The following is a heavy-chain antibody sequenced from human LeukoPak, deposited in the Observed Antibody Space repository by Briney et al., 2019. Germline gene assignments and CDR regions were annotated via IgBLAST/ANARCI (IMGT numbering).Heavy chain of an antibody. Sequence: GRSLRLSCAASGFTFSSYGMHWFRQAPGKGLEWGAVIWYDVSNKYYADSVKGRFTISRDNSKNTLYLQMNSLRAEDTAVYYCARGGYSGYDYDYWGQGTLVTVSS. CDR3: ARGGYSGYDYDY. CDR2: IWYDVSNK. D-gene: IGHD5-12*01. V-gene: IGHV3-33*01. J-gene: IGHJ4*02. CDR1: GFTFSSYG.